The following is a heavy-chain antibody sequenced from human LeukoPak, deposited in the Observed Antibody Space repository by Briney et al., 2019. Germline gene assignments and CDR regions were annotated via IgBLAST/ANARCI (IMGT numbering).Heavy chain of an antibody. CDR2: ISSSSSTI. CDR1: GFTFSSYS. V-gene: IGHV3-48*01. Sequence: PGGSLRLSCAASGFTFSSYSMNWVRQAPGKGLEWVSYISSSSSTIYYADSVKGRFTISRDNAKNSLYLQMNSLRAEDTAVYYCARAGWNYNYYMDVWGKGTTVTVSS. CDR3: ARAGWNYNYYMDV. D-gene: IGHD2-15*01. J-gene: IGHJ6*03.